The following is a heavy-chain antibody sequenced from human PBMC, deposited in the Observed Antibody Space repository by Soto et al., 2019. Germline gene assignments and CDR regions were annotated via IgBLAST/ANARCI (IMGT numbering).Heavy chain of an antibody. CDR2: MNPNSGNT. V-gene: IGHV1-8*01. J-gene: IGHJ5*02. CDR3: ARGITIFGVVDP. CDR1: GYTFTSYD. Sequence: QVQLVQSGAEVKKPGASVKVSCKASGYTFTSYDINWVRQATGQGLEWMGWMNPNSGNTGYAQKFQGRVTMTRNTSISTAYMEMSSMRSEDTAVYYCARGITIFGVVDPGGQGTLVTVSS. D-gene: IGHD3-3*01.